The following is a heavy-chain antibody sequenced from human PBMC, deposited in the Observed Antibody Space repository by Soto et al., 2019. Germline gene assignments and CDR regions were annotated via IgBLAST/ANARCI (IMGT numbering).Heavy chain of an antibody. V-gene: IGHV4-31*03. Sequence: QVQLQESGPGLVKTSQTLSLTCTVSGGSISSDSYYWTWIRHHPGKGLEWMGYIFHSGTTHYNPSLESRLTISLDTSKNQFSLRLASVSAADAAVYYCAPARLEPTERYFQSWGQGTQVTVSS. D-gene: IGHD5-12*01. J-gene: IGHJ1*01. CDR2: IFHSGTT. CDR1: GGSISSDSYY. CDR3: APARLEPTERYFQS.